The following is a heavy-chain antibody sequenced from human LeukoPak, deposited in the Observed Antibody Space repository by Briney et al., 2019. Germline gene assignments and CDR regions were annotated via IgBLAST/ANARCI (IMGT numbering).Heavy chain of an antibody. CDR2: MNPNSGNT. D-gene: IGHD6-13*01. CDR1: GYTFTSYD. V-gene: IGHV1-8*01. CDR3: ARGNLFYSSSWYEDAFDI. Sequence: GASVKVSCKASGYTFTSYDINWVRQATGQGLEWMGWMNPNSGNTGYAQKFQGRVTMTRNTSISTAYMELSSLRSEDTAVYYCARGNLFYSSSWYEDAFDIWGQGTMVTVSS. J-gene: IGHJ3*02.